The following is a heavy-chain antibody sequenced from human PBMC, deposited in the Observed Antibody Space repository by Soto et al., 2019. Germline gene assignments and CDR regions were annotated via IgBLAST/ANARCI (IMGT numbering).Heavy chain of an antibody. Sequence: SETLSLTCAVYGGSFSGYYWSWIRQPPGKGLEWIGEINHSGSTNYNPSLKSRVTISVDTSKNQFSLKLSSVTAADTAVYYCARQKLYYDFWSGSPSHYYYGMDVWGQGTTVTAP. CDR1: GGSFSGYY. D-gene: IGHD3-3*01. CDR3: ARQKLYYDFWSGSPSHYYYGMDV. J-gene: IGHJ6*02. CDR2: INHSGST. V-gene: IGHV4-34*01.